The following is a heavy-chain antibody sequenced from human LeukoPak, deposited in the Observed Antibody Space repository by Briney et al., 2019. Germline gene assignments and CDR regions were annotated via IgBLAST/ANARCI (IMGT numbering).Heavy chain of an antibody. V-gene: IGHV3-48*01. CDR3: ARDRYCGGDCYGLDP. CDR2: ISSSSSTI. D-gene: IGHD2-21*02. Sequence: GGSLRLSCAASGFTFSSYSMNWVRQAPGKGLEWVSYISSSSSTIYYADSVKGRFTISRDNAKNSLYLQMNSLRAEDTAVYYCARDRYCGGDCYGLDPWGQGTLVTVSS. J-gene: IGHJ5*02. CDR1: GFTFSSYS.